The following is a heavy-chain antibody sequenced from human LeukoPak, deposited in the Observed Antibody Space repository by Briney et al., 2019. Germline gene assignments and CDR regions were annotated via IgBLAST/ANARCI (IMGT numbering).Heavy chain of an antibody. CDR3: SYGSGWYAFDI. CDR2: IVVASGKT. J-gene: IGHJ3*02. CDR1: GFTFTTSA. Sequence: SVTVSCKASGFTFTTSAVQWVRQARGQRLEWIGWIVVASGKTNYAQKFQERVTITRDMSTSTSYMEPSSLRSEDTAVYYCSYGSGWYAFDIWGQGTMLTVSS. V-gene: IGHV1-58*01. D-gene: IGHD3-10*01.